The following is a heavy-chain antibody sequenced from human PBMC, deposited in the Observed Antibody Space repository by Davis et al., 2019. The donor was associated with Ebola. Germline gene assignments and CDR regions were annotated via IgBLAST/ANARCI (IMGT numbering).Heavy chain of an antibody. J-gene: IGHJ4*02. V-gene: IGHV4-4*07. CDR2: MYNSGST. D-gene: IGHD2-2*02. CDR1: ASSINTYY. CDR3: ARDSYTTSFSSHRAFNF. Sequence: PSETLSLTCTVSASSINTYYWSWIRQPAGKGLEWIGRMYNSGSTNYNPSLKSRLTMSVDTSKGQFSLELKSLTAADTAIYYCARDSYTTSFSSHRAFNFWGPGILVTVSS.